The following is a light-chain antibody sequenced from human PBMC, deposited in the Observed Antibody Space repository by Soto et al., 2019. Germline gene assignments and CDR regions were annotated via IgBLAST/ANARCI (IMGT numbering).Light chain of an antibody. CDR1: RSVSSY. J-gene: IGKJ5*01. CDR3: QQRSNWPTT. Sequence: EIVLTQSPATLSLSPGESATLSCRATRSVSSYLAWYQQKPGQAPRLLIYDASSRPTDIPARFSGSGSGTDFTLTISSLEPEDFALYYCQQRSNWPTTFGQGTRLEIK. V-gene: IGKV3-11*01. CDR2: DAS.